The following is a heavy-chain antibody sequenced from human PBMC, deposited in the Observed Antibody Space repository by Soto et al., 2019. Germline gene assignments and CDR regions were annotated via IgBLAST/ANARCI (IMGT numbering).Heavy chain of an antibody. Sequence: EVQLVESGGGLVQPGVSLRLSCTASGFIVSDTYVNWVRQAPGKGLEWVSVISNRGDTHYADSVRGRFSLSRDISDNTLHLQTNNLRVEDTAVYYCAREPRYCRCGSCSITGDAYDICGQGTMVTVSS. D-gene: IGHD2-15*01. J-gene: IGHJ3*02. CDR3: AREPRYCRCGSCSITGDAYDI. CDR2: ISNRGDT. CDR1: GFIVSDTY. V-gene: IGHV3-66*01.